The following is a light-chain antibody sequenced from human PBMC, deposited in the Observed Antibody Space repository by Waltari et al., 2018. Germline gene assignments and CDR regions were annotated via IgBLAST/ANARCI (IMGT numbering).Light chain of an antibody. CDR3: QQYNTYPPP. V-gene: IGKV1-16*02. CDR2: AAS. J-gene: IGKJ4*01. CDR1: QGINTY. Sequence: DIQMTQAPSPLSPSVGDRVLITCRASQGINTYLAWCQQKPGKAPKPLIYAASTLQSGVSSNFSGSGSGTDFTLTISSLQPEDCATYYCQQYNTYPPPFGGGTRVAI.